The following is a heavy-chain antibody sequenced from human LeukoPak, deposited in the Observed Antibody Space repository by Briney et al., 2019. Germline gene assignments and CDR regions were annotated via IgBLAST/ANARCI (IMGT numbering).Heavy chain of an antibody. Sequence: ASVKVSCKASGGSFSSYAITWVRQAPGQGLEWMGRIVPIFGIANYAQNFQGSVTLTADKSTSTAHMEMSSLRSEDTAVYYCATDSLGIAAAGTDYYFALDVWGQGTTVTVSS. V-gene: IGHV1-69*04. CDR3: ATDSLGIAAAGTDYYFALDV. J-gene: IGHJ6*02. D-gene: IGHD6-13*01. CDR1: GGSFSSYA. CDR2: IVPIFGIA.